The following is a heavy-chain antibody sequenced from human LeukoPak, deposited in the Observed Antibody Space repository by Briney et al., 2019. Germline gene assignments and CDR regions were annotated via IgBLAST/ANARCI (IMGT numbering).Heavy chain of an antibody. V-gene: IGHV3-23*01. CDR1: GFTFSSYA. Sequence: TGGSLRLSCAASGFTFSSYAMSWVRQAPGKGLEWVSAISGSGGSTFFADSVKGRFTISRDNSQNTLFLQMNSLRAEDTALYYCAKVRPREPSSSSSGFDYWGQGTLVTVSS. J-gene: IGHJ4*02. D-gene: IGHD6-6*01. CDR3: AKVRPREPSSSSSGFDY. CDR2: ISGSGGST.